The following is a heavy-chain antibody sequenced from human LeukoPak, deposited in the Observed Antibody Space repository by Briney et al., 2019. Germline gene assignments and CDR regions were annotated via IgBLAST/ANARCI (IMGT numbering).Heavy chain of an antibody. Sequence: GGSLRLSCAASGFTFSSYWMHWVRQAPGTGLVWVSRINSDGSSTSYADSVKGRFTISRDNAKNTLYLQMNSLRAEDTAVYYCARAGYSGYERDYYGMDDWGKGTTVTVSS. CDR2: INSDGSST. D-gene: IGHD5-12*01. V-gene: IGHV3-74*01. J-gene: IGHJ6*04. CDR1: GFTFSSYW. CDR3: ARAGYSGYERDYYGMDD.